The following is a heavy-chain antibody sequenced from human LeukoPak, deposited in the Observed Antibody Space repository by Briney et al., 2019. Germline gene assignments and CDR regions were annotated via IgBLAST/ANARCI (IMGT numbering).Heavy chain of an antibody. D-gene: IGHD2-2*01. Sequence: GGSLRLSCAASGFTFSSYGMHWVRQAPGKGLEWVAFIRYDGSNKYYADSVKGRFTISRDNSKNTLYLQMNSLRAEDTAVYYCAKDLTVVVPAAPMGDAFDIWGQGTMVTVSS. V-gene: IGHV3-30*02. CDR3: AKDLTVVVPAAPMGDAFDI. CDR1: GFTFSSYG. CDR2: IRYDGSNK. J-gene: IGHJ3*02.